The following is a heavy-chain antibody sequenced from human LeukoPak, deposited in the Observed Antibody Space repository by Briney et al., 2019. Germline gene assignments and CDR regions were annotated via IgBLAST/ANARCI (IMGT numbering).Heavy chain of an antibody. CDR3: AKDPVVVRYYFDY. D-gene: IGHD2-15*01. J-gene: IGHJ4*02. CDR1: GFTFSSYA. V-gene: IGHV3-23*01. CDR2: ISGSGGST. Sequence: GGSLRLSCAASGFTFSSYAMSWVRQAPGKGLEWVSAISGSGGSTYYADSVKGRFTISRDDSKNTLYLQMDSLRAEDTAVYYCAKDPVVVRYYFDYWGQGTLVTVSS.